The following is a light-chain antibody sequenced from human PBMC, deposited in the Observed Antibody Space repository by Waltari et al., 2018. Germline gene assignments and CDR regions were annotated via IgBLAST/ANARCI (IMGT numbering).Light chain of an antibody. CDR2: WAS. CDR1: QGVLYNSNNKNY. J-gene: IGKJ4*01. V-gene: IGKV4-1*01. Sequence: DIVLTQAPDSLAVSLGERATINCKSSQGVLYNSNNKNYVVWYHQKPGQPPKLHIYWASTRESGVPDRFSGSGSGTDFTLTSSSLQAEDVAFYYCQQYYSLPVTFGGGTKVEIK. CDR3: QQYYSLPVT.